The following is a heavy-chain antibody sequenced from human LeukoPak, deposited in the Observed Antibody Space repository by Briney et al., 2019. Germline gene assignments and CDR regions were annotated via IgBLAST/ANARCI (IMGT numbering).Heavy chain of an antibody. CDR1: GGSISSYY. Sequence: SETLSLTCTVSGGSISSYYWSWIRQPPGKGLEWIGYIYYSGSTNYNPSLKSRVTISVDTSKNQFSLKLSSVTAADTAVYYCATVDIVATTINYWGQGTLVTVSS. CDR3: ATVDIVATTINY. CDR2: IYYSGST. D-gene: IGHD5-12*01. J-gene: IGHJ4*02. V-gene: IGHV4-59*08.